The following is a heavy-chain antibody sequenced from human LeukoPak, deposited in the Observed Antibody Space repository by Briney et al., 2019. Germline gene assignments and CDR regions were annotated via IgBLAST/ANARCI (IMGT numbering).Heavy chain of an antibody. CDR1: GGSFSGYY. Sequence: PSETLSLTCADYGGSFSGYYWSWIRQPPGKGLEWIGEINHSGSTNYNPSLKSRVTISVDTSKNQFSLKLSSVTAADTAVYYCARTHSSGYLSVWGQGTLVTVSS. V-gene: IGHV4-34*01. J-gene: IGHJ4*02. CDR2: INHSGST. D-gene: IGHD3-22*01. CDR3: ARTHSSGYLSV.